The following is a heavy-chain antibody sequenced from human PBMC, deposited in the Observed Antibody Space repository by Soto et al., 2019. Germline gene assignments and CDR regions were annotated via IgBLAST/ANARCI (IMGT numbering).Heavy chain of an antibody. J-gene: IGHJ5*02. CDR3: ARVGVYFGETSDL. D-gene: IGHD3-10*01. Sequence: PGGSLRLSCAASGFASSDYFMTWIRQAPGKGLESVSYITSSGGPIYYADSVKGRFTISRDNAMGSVFLDMNGLRVEDTAVYFCARVGVYFGETSDLWGPGTLVTVSS. V-gene: IGHV3-11*01. CDR2: ITSSGGPI. CDR1: GFASSDYF.